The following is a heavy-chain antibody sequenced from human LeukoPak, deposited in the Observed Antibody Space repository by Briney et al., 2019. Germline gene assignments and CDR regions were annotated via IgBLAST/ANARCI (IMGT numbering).Heavy chain of an antibody. CDR1: GFTFSSYA. Sequence: GGSLRLSCAASGFTFSSYAMSWVRRAPGKGLEWVSAISGSGGSTYYADSVKGRFTISRDNSKNTLYLQMNSLRAEDTAVYYCAKDPYYDFWSGTLYFDYWGQGTLVTVSS. J-gene: IGHJ4*02. V-gene: IGHV3-23*01. CDR2: ISGSGGST. CDR3: AKDPYYDFWSGTLYFDY. D-gene: IGHD3-3*01.